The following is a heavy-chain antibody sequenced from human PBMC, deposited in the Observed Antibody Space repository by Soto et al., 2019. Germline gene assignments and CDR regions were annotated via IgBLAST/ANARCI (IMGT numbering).Heavy chain of an antibody. J-gene: IGHJ4*02. CDR3: ARGLGSGSYYNVGQDLFDY. D-gene: IGHD3-10*01. CDR2: IYYSGST. CDR1: GGSISSGGYY. Sequence: SETLSLTCTVSGGSISSGGYYWSWIRQHPGKGLEWIGYIYYSGSTYYNPSLKSRVTISVDTSKNQFSLKLSSVTAADTAVYYCARGLGSGSYYNVGQDLFDYWGQGTLVTVSS. V-gene: IGHV4-31*03.